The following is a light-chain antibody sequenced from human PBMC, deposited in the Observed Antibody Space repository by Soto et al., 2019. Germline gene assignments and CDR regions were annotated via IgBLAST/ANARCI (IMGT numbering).Light chain of an antibody. CDR1: SSNIGTNT. V-gene: IGLV1-44*01. J-gene: IGLJ1*01. CDR2: NNN. Sequence: QSVLTQPPSASGTPGQRVTISCSGSSSNIGTNTVNWYLELPGTAPKLLIYNNNKRPSGVTDRFSGSKSGTSASLSISVLQSEDDANYYCATWDDCLNGVFLFGPGTKVTV. CDR3: ATWDDCLNGVFL.